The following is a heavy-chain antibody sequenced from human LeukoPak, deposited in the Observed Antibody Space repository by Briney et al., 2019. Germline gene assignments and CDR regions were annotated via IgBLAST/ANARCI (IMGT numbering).Heavy chain of an antibody. J-gene: IGHJ4*02. D-gene: IGHD3-16*02. Sequence: SGGSLRLSCAASGFTFSNAWMSWVRQAPGKGLEWVSSINWNTGSIAYADSVKGRFTISRDNAKNSLYLQMNSLRAEDTALYYCAKGLRLGELSLSPDFDYWGQGTLVTVSS. CDR1: GFTFSNAW. V-gene: IGHV3-9*01. CDR2: INWNTGSI. CDR3: AKGLRLGELSLSPDFDY.